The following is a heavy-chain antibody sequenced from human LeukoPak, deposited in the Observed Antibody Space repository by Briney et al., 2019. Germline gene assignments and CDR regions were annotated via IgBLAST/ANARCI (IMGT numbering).Heavy chain of an antibody. Sequence: ASVKVSCKASGGTFSSYAFSWVRQAPGQGLEWMGGIIPIFGTANYAQKFQGRVTITADKSTSTAYMELSSLRSEDTAVYYCARAPWGYFDYWGQGTLVTVSS. D-gene: IGHD1-26*01. CDR2: IIPIFGTA. CDR3: ARAPWGYFDY. V-gene: IGHV1-69*06. CDR1: GGTFSSYA. J-gene: IGHJ4*02.